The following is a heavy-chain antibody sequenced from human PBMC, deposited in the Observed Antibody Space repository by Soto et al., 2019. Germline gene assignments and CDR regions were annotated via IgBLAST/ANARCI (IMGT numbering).Heavy chain of an antibody. CDR2: INYSGST. Sequence: SETLSLTCSVSGGGSISTYSWSWIRQAPGRGLEWIGYINYSGSTDYNPSLEGRVTISIDTSKKQFSLHLTSVTAADTAVYYCARNWFSVAGRYHFDYWGQGTLVTVSS. CDR3: ARNWFSVAGRYHFDY. V-gene: IGHV4-59*01. J-gene: IGHJ4*02. D-gene: IGHD6-19*01. CDR1: GGGSISTYS.